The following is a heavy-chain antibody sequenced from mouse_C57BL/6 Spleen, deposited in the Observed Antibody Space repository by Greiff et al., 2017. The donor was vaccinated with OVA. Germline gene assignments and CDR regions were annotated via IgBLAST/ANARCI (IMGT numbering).Heavy chain of an antibody. Sequence: VKLQQPGAELVMPGASVKLSCKASGYTFTSYWMHWVKQRPGQGLEWTGEIDPSDSYTNYNQKFKGKSTLTVDKSSSTAYMQLSSLTSEDSAVYYCARWDYYAMDYWGQGTSVTVSS. V-gene: IGHV1-69*01. J-gene: IGHJ4*01. CDR3: ARWDYYAMDY. CDR1: GYTFTSYW. CDR2: IDPSDSYT.